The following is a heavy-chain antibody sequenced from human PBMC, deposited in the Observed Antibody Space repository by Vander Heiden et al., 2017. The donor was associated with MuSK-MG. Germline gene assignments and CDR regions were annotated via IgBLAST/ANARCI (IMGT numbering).Heavy chain of an antibody. D-gene: IGHD3-16*01. Sequence: EVQLVESGGGLVKPGGSLRLSCAASGLTISSSTINWIRQAPGKGLEGVSSVSSSSGYIYYADAVRGRFTISRDNAENSLHLEMNSLRAEDTAVYYCATQHMGAMGHWGQGTLVTVSS. V-gene: IGHV3-21*06. CDR1: GLTISSST. CDR2: VSSSSGYI. CDR3: ATQHMGAMGH. J-gene: IGHJ4*02.